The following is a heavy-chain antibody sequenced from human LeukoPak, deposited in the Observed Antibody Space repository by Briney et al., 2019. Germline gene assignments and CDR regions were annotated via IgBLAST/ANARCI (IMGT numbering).Heavy chain of an antibody. Sequence: SETLSLTCTVSGGSISSYYWSWIRQPAGKGLEWIGRIYTSGSTNYNPSLKSRVTMSVDTSKNQFSLKLSSMTAADTAVYYCARDRAYYYDSSGYSPFDYWGQGTLVTVSS. CDR1: GGSISSYY. CDR3: ARDRAYYYDSSGYSPFDY. D-gene: IGHD3-22*01. CDR2: IYTSGST. J-gene: IGHJ4*02. V-gene: IGHV4-4*07.